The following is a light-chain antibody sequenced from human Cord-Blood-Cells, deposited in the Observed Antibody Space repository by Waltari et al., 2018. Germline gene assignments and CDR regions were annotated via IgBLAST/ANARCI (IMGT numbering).Light chain of an antibody. V-gene: IGLV1-47*01. CDR2: RNN. CDR1: RSNIGSHY. Sequence: QSVLTQPPSASGTPGQRVTTSRSGRRSNIGSHYVYWYQQLPGTAPKLLIYRNNQRPSGVPDRFSGSKSGTSASLAISGLRSEDEADYYCAAWDDSLSGRVFGGGTKLTVL. CDR3: AAWDDSLSGRV. J-gene: IGLJ3*02.